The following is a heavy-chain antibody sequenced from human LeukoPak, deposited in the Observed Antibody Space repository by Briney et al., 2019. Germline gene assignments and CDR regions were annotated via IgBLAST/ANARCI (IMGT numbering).Heavy chain of an antibody. J-gene: IGHJ5*02. D-gene: IGHD2-2*01. CDR1: GYTFTSYY. Sequence: ASVKVSCKASGYTFTSYYMHWVRQAPGQGLEWMGIINPSGGSTSYAQKFQGRVTMTRDTSTSTVYMGLSSLRSEDTAVYYCARPYCSSTSCWGFDPWGQGTLVTVSS. CDR3: ARPYCSSTSCWGFDP. V-gene: IGHV1-46*01. CDR2: INPSGGST.